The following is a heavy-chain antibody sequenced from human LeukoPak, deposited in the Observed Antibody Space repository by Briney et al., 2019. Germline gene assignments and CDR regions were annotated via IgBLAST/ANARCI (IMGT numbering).Heavy chain of an antibody. CDR2: ISYDGSNK. D-gene: IGHD1-1*01. V-gene: IGHV3-30*03. Sequence: GGSLRLSCAASGFTFSDHVMSWVRQAPGKGLEWVAVISYDGSNKYYADSVKGRFTISRDNSKNTLYLQMNSLRAEDTAVYYCARDTWNPNYYYYGMDVWGQGTTVTVSS. CDR3: ARDTWNPNYYYYGMDV. J-gene: IGHJ6*02. CDR1: GFTFSDHV.